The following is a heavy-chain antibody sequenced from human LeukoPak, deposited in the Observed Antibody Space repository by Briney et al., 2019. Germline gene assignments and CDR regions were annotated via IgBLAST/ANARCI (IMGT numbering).Heavy chain of an antibody. CDR1: GFTFSSYS. CDR3: ALSTSYGRPSDY. V-gene: IGHV4-39*07. D-gene: IGHD1-26*01. CDR2: IYYSGST. Sequence: GSLRLSCAASGFTFSSYSMNWVRQPPGKGLEWIGSIYYSGSTYYNPSLKSRVTISVDTSKNQFSLKLGSVTAADTAVYYCALSTSYGRPSDYWGQGTLVTVSS. J-gene: IGHJ4*02.